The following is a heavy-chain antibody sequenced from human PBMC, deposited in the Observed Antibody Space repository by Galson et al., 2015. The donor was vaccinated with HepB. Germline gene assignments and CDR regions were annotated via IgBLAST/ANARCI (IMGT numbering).Heavy chain of an antibody. D-gene: IGHD5-24*01. Sequence: SVKVSCKASGYTFTSYGISWVRQAPGQGLEWMGWISAYNGNTNYAQKLQGRVTMTTDTSTSTAYMELRSLRSDDTAVYYCARGGGMATILAGGDYNWFDPWGQGTLVTVSS. J-gene: IGHJ5*02. CDR2: ISAYNGNT. CDR1: GYTFTSYG. V-gene: IGHV1-18*04. CDR3: ARGGGMATILAGGDYNWFDP.